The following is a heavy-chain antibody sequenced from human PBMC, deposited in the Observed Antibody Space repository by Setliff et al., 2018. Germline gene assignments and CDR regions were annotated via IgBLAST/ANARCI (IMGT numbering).Heavy chain of an antibody. J-gene: IGHJ4*02. CDR3: AKDGIAVAGISASLIGDYFDY. CDR1: GYSFTSYW. Sequence: GESLKISCKGSGYSFTSYWIGWVRQMPGKGLEWMGIIYPGDSDTTYYADSVKGRFTISRDNSKNTVYLEMNSLRAEDTALYYCAKDGIAVAGISASLIGDYFDYWGQGTLVTVSS. CDR2: IYPGDSDT. V-gene: IGHV5-51*01. D-gene: IGHD6-19*01.